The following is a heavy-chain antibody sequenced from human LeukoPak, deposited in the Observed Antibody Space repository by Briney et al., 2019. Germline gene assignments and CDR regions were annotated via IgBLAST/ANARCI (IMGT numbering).Heavy chain of an antibody. CDR2: ISYDGSKK. D-gene: IGHD5-12*01. CDR1: GFIFSSYG. CDR3: AKEGSPMVATTMDV. J-gene: IGHJ6*02. V-gene: IGHV3-30*18. Sequence: PGGSLRLSCAASGFIFSSYGMHWARQAPGKGLEWVAVISYDGSKKYYADSVKGRFTISRDNSKNTLYLQMNSLRGEDTAVYYCAKEGSPMVATTMDVWGQGTTVTVSS.